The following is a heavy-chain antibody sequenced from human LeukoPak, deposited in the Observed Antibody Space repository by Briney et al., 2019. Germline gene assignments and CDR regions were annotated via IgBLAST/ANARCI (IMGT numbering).Heavy chain of an antibody. J-gene: IGHJ4*02. D-gene: IGHD3-10*01. V-gene: IGHV4-39*01. CDR3: ARAREITMVRGVRRPAGGYFDY. CDR2: IYYSGST. CDR1: GGSISSSSYY. Sequence: SETLSLTCTVSGGSISSSSYYWGWIRQPPGKGLEWIGSIYYSGSTYYNPSLKSRVTISVDTSKNQFSLKLSSVTAADTAVYYCARAREITMVRGVRRPAGGYFDYWGQGTLVTVSS.